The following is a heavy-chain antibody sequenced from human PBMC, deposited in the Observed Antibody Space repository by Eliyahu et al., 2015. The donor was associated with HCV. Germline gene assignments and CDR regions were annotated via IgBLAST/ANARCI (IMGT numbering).Heavy chain of an antibody. V-gene: IGHV1-69*01. CDR2: XIAXSGPA. D-gene: IGHD3-22*01. CDR3: ARDFDHYDNSDGMDV. CDR1: GGTFRSYX. J-gene: IGHJ6*02. Sequence: QEQLVQSGAEVKKPGSSVRVSCKVXGGTFRSYXITWXRQAPGXGLEWLGGXIAXSGPATYAQKFQGRVTITADESTNTAYLDLSSLRREDTAVYYCARDFDHYDNSDGMDVWGQGTTVTVSS.